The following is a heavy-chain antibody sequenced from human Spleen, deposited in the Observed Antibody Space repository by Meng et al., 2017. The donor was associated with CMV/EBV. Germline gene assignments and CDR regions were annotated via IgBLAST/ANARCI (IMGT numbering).Heavy chain of an antibody. V-gene: IGHV4-34*02. CDR2: INHSGST. CDR3: AREDCSGGSCSYFDY. CDR1: GESFSGYY. Sequence: QRKPLQWGAALLKRSETLSLTCAVYGESFSGYYWSWIRQPPGKGLQWIGEINHSGSTNYNPSLKSRVTISVDTSKNQFSLKLSSVTAADTAVYYCAREDCSGGSCSYFDYWGRGTLVTVSS. J-gene: IGHJ4*02. D-gene: IGHD2-15*01.